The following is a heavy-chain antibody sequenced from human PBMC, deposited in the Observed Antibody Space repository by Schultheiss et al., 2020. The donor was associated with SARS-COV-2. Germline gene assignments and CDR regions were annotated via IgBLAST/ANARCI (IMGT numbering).Heavy chain of an antibody. V-gene: IGHV1-69*04. CDR1: GGTFSSYA. CDR3: ARANTVTSWGRYYYYGMDV. D-gene: IGHD4-11*01. CDR2: IIPILGIA. J-gene: IGHJ6*02. Sequence: SVKVSCKASGGTFSSYAISWVRQAPGQGLEWMGRIIPILGIANYAQKFQGRVTITADKSTSTAYMELSSLRSEDTAVYYCARANTVTSWGRYYYYGMDVWGQGTTVTVSS.